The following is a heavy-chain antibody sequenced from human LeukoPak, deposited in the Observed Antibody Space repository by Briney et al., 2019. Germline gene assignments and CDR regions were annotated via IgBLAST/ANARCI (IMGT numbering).Heavy chain of an antibody. CDR3: ARGIGGTYYDSSGDPEAWFDP. V-gene: IGHV4-39*07. CDR1: GGSISSSSYY. D-gene: IGHD3-22*01. Sequence: PSETLSLTCTVSGGSISSSSYYWGWIRQPPGKGLEWIGSIYYSGSAYYNPSLKSRVTISVDTSKNQFSLKLSSVTAADTAVYYCARGIGGTYYDSSGDPEAWFDPWGQGTLVTVSS. CDR2: IYYSGSA. J-gene: IGHJ5*02.